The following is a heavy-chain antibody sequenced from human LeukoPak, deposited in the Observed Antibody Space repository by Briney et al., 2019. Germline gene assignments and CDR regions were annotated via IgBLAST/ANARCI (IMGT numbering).Heavy chain of an antibody. CDR3: AKEDSSDWYRAPDY. Sequence: PGGSLRLSCAASGFTFDDYAMHWVRQAPGKGLEWVSGIIPSGGTTYYADSVKGRFTISRDNSKNTLYLQMNSLRAEDTAIYYCAKEDSSDWYRAPDYWGQGILVTVSS. J-gene: IGHJ4*02. V-gene: IGHV3-23*01. CDR1: GFTFDDYA. D-gene: IGHD6-19*01. CDR2: IIPSGGTT.